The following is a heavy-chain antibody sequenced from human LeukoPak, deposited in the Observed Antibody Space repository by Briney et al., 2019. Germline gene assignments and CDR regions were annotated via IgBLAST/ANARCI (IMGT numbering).Heavy chain of an antibody. Sequence: PSETLSLTCTVSGGSLSSSSYYWGWIRQPPGTGLEWIGSIYYSGSTYYNPSLKSRVTISVDTSKNQFSLKLSSVTAADTAVYYCASGIAAAVSYWGQGTLVTVSS. V-gene: IGHV4-39*01. D-gene: IGHD6-13*01. J-gene: IGHJ4*02. CDR3: ASGIAAAVSY. CDR2: IYYSGST. CDR1: GGSLSSSSYY.